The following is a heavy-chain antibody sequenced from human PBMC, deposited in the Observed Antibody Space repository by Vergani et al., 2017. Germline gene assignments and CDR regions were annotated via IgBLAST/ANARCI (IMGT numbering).Heavy chain of an antibody. Sequence: EVQLVESGGGLVQPGRSLRLSCAASGFTFDDYAMHWVRQAPGKGLEWVSGISWNSGSIGYADSVKGRFTISRENAKNSLYLQMNSLRAEDTALYYCAKDIVSSRQLLNGVWFDPWGRNPGHRLL. J-gene: IGHJ5*02. V-gene: IGHV3-9*01. CDR1: GFTFDDYA. D-gene: IGHD2-2*01. CDR3: AKDIVSSRQLLNGVWFDP. CDR2: ISWNSGSI.